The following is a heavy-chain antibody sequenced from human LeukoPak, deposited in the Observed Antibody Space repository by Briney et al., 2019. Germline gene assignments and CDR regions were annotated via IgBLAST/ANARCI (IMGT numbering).Heavy chain of an antibody. CDR2: FDPEDGET. Sequence: ASVKVSCKVSEYTLTELSIHWVRQAPGKGLEWMGGFDPEDGETIYAQKFQGRVTMTEDTSTDTAYMELSSLRSDDTAVYYCARDSPSGWYYYYYYMDVWGKGTTVTISS. D-gene: IGHD6-19*01. CDR1: EYTLTELS. V-gene: IGHV1-24*01. J-gene: IGHJ6*03. CDR3: ARDSPSGWYYYYYYMDV.